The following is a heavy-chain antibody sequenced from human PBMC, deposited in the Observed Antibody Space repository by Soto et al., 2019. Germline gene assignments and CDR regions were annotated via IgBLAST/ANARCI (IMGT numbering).Heavy chain of an antibody. CDR3: ARQGQGLRYYYYGMDV. CDR2: IYYSGST. D-gene: IGHD4-17*01. J-gene: IGHJ6*02. CDR1: GGSISSSSYY. Sequence: ASETLSLTCTVSGGSISSSSYYWGWIRQPPGKGLEWIGSIYYSGSTYYNPSLKSRVTISVDTSKNQFSLKLSSVTAADTAVYYCARQGQGLRYYYYGMDVWGQGTTVTVSS. V-gene: IGHV4-39*01.